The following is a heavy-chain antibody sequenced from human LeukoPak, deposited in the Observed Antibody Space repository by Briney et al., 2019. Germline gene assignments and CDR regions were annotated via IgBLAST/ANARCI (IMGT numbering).Heavy chain of an antibody. CDR3: ARGYPITMVRGVIPTYYYYYMDV. V-gene: IGHV4-34*01. J-gene: IGHJ6*03. CDR1: GGSFSGYY. CDR2: INHSGST. Sequence: SGTLSLTCAVYGGSFSGYYWSWIRQPPGKGLEWIGEINHSGSTNYNPSLKSRVTISVDTSKNQFSLKLSSVTAADTAVYYCARGYPITMVRGVIPTYYYYYMDVWGKGTTVTVSS. D-gene: IGHD3-10*01.